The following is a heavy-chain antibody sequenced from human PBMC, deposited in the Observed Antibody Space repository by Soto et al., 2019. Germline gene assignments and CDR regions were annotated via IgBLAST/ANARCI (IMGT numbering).Heavy chain of an antibody. Sequence: QVQLVQSGADVKKPGASVKVSCEASGYTFSSYDISWVRQASGQGLEWMGWVNPNSNETDYAQKFQGRVTITGNTSIRTAYMELRSLRSDDTAVYYCVRSGRRSGIDYWGQGTLVTVSS. CDR3: VRSGRRSGIDY. D-gene: IGHD5-12*01. J-gene: IGHJ4*02. CDR1: GYTFSSYD. CDR2: VNPNSNET. V-gene: IGHV1-8*01.